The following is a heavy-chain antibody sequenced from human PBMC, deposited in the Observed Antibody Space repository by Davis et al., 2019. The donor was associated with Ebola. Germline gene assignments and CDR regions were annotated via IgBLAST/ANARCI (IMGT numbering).Heavy chain of an antibody. J-gene: IGHJ4*02. CDR2: INHSGST. CDR1: GGSFSGYY. V-gene: IGHV4-34*01. D-gene: IGHD2-8*01. CDR3: ARLPGYCTNGVCYTGEIDY. Sequence: SETLSLTCAVYGGSFSGYYWSWIRQPPGKGLEWIGEINHSGSTNYNPSLKSRVTISVDTSKNQFSLKVSSVTAADTAVYYCARLPGYCTNGVCYTGEIDYWGQGTLVTVSS.